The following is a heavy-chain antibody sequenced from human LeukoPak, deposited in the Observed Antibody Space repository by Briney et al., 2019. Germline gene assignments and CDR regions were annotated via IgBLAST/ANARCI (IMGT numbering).Heavy chain of an antibody. D-gene: IGHD1-26*01. CDR3: ARGKRSYYPIEYFQH. CDR1: GGTFSSYA. J-gene: IGHJ1*01. V-gene: IGHV1-69*13. Sequence: SVKVSCKASGGTFSSYAISWVRQAPGQGLEWMGGIIPIFGTANYAQKFQGRVTITADESTSTAYMELSSLRSEDTAVYYCARGKRSYYPIEYFQHWGQGTLVTVSS. CDR2: IIPIFGTA.